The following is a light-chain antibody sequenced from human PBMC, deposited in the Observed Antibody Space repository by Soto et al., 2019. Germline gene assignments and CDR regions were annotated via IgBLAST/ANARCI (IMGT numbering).Light chain of an antibody. CDR3: QTWGTGIHVV. J-gene: IGLJ2*01. CDR2: LDSDGSH. V-gene: IGLV4-69*01. CDR1: SGHSSYA. Sequence: QPVLTQSPSASASLGASVKLTCTLSSGHSSYAIAWHQQQPEKGPRYLMKLDSDGSHTKGDAIPDRFSGSSSGAERYLTISRLQSEDEADYYCQTWGTGIHVVFGGGIKLTVL.